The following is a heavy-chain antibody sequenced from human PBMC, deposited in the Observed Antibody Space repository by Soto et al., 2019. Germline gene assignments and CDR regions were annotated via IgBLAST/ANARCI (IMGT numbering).Heavy chain of an antibody. CDR1: GFTFSSYA. CDR2: ISGSGGST. V-gene: IGHV3-23*01. CDR3: AVIVGATTLGC. D-gene: IGHD1-26*01. Sequence: EVQLLESGGGLVQPGRSLRLSCAASGFTFSSYAMSWVRQAPGKGLEWVSAISGSGGSTYYADSVKGRFTISRDNSKNTLYLQMNSLRAEDTAVYYCAVIVGATTLGCRGQGTLVTVSS. J-gene: IGHJ4*02.